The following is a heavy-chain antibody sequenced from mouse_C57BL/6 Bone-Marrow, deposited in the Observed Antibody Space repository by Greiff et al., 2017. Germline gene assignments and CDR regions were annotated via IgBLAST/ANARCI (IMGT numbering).Heavy chain of an antibody. J-gene: IGHJ2*01. CDR1: GYTFTSYW. Sequence: QVQLQQPGAELVMPGASVKLSCKASGYTFTSYWMHWVKQRPGQGLEWIGEIDPSDSYTNYNQKFKGKSTLTVDKSSSTAYMQLSSLTSEDSAVDYCARSSDEVYFDYWGQGATLTVSS. V-gene: IGHV1-69*01. CDR3: ARSSDEVYFDY. CDR2: IDPSDSYT.